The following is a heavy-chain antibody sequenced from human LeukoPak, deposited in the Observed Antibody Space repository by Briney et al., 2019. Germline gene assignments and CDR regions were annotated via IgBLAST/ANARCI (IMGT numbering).Heavy chain of an antibody. J-gene: IGHJ4*02. CDR1: GFTFSSYA. V-gene: IGHV3-23*01. CDR3: AKDRDSSGYYSY. CDR2: ISGSGGST. Sequence: GGSLRLSCAASGFTFSSYAMSWVRQAPGKGLEWVSAISGSGGSTYYADSEKGRFTISRDNSKNTLYLQMNSLRAEDTAVYYCAKDRDSSGYYSYWGQGTLVTVSS. D-gene: IGHD3-22*01.